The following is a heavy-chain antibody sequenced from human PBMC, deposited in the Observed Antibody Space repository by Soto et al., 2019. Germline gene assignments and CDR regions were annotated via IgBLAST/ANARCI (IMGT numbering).Heavy chain of an antibody. CDR2: MNPNSGNT. J-gene: IGHJ4*02. D-gene: IGHD3-22*01. CDR1: GYTFTSYD. V-gene: IGHV1-8*01. Sequence: ASVKVSCKASGYTFTSYDINWVRQATGQGLEWVGWMNPNSGNTGYAQKFQGRVTMTRNTSISTAYMELSSLRSEDTAVYYCARGPAITMIVVVILGRPYYFDYWGQGTLVTVSS. CDR3: ARGPAITMIVVVILGRPYYFDY.